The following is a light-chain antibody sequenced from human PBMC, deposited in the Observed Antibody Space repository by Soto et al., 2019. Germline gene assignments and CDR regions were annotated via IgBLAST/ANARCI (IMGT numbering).Light chain of an antibody. V-gene: IGKV1-33*01. CDR1: QDISNY. Sequence: DIQMTQSPSSLSASVGDRVTITCQASQDISNYLNWYQQKPGKAPKLLIYDASNLETGFPLRFSGSGSGTDFTFTIISLQSEDITTYYCQQYDNLPLTFGGATKVEIK. CDR3: QQYDNLPLT. J-gene: IGKJ4*01. CDR2: DAS.